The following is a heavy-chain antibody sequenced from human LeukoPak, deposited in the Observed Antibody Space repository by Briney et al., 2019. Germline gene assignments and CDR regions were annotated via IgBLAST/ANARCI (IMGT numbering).Heavy chain of an antibody. CDR3: AVAILTGYKYGMDV. CDR1: GFTVSSNY. V-gene: IGHV3-53*04. Sequence: GVSLRLSCAASGFTVSSNYMSWVRQAPGKGLEWVSVIYSGGSTYYADSVKGRFTISRHNSKNTLYLQMNSLRTEDTAVYYCAVAILTGYKYGMDVWGQGTTVTVSS. CDR2: IYSGGST. J-gene: IGHJ6*02. D-gene: IGHD3-9*01.